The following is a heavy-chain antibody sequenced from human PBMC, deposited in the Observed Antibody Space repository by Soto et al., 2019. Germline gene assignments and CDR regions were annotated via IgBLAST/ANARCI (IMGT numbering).Heavy chain of an antibody. CDR2: IFTNEHI. D-gene: IGHD3-16*01. V-gene: IGHV4-4*07. J-gene: IGHJ4*02. CDR3: ARDRLGEDQQPFDY. CDR1: GGSIRNYY. Sequence: QVQLRESGPGLVKPSETLSLTCTVSGGSIRNYYWNWIRQPDGKRLEWIGRIFTNEHINYNPSLRSRIYLSVDMSKKQFYLKLTSVTAADTAVYYCARDRLGEDQQPFDYWGQGALVTVSS.